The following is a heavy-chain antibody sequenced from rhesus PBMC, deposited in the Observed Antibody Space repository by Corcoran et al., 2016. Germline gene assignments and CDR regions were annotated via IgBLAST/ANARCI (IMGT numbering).Heavy chain of an antibody. V-gene: IGHV4S14*01. CDR2: IYGRGGSN. J-gene: IGHJ4*01. CDR1: GGSISGYYY. D-gene: IGHD3-3*01. Sequence: QVQLQESGPGLVKPSETLSLTCAVSGGSISGYYYWSWIRQPPGKGLEWIGSIYGRGGSNYLNPSLKRRVTLSVDTSKNQFSLRLSSVTAADTAVYYCASVVLQCLDWLLDPYNPFDYWGQGVLVTVSS. CDR3: ASVVLQCLDWLLDPYNPFDY.